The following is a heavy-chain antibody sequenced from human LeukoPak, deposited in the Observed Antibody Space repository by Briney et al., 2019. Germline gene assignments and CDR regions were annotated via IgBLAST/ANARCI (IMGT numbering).Heavy chain of an antibody. V-gene: IGHV4-38-2*02. Sequence: SETLSLTCIVSDYSIIIGYYWGWIRQPPGKGLEWIGSIYHSGSTSYNPSLKSRLTISVDTSKNQFSLKLNFVTAADTAMYYCARMFRSSWYINWFDPWGQGTLVTVSS. CDR2: IYHSGST. D-gene: IGHD6-13*01. CDR1: DYSIIIGYY. CDR3: ARMFRSSWYINWFDP. J-gene: IGHJ5*02.